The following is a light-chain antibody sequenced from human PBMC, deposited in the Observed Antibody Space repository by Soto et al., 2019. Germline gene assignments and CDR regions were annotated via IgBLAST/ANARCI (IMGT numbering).Light chain of an antibody. J-gene: IGKJ1*01. V-gene: IGKV3-20*01. Sequence: EIVLSLSPYTLSLSPRERATLSCMASQSVSSSYLAWYQQRPGQAPRLLIYGASSRATGIPDRFSGSGSGTDFSLTISRLEPEDFAVYYCQQYGGSPRTFGQGTKVDIK. CDR1: QSVSSSY. CDR2: GAS. CDR3: QQYGGSPRT.